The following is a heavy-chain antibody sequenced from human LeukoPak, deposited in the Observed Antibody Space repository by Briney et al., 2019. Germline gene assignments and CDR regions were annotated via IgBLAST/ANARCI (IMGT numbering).Heavy chain of an antibody. V-gene: IGHV3-53*01. D-gene: IGHD3-22*01. J-gene: IGHJ4*02. CDR1: GFTFSSYE. CDR3: ARDLTYYYDGSGAGFDY. CDR2: IYSDGTT. Sequence: PGGSLRLSCAASGFTFSSYEMNWVRQAPGKGLEWVSLIYSDGTTYYADSVKGRFTFSRDNSKNTLYLQMNSLRAEDTAVYYCARDLTYYYDGSGAGFDYWGQGTLVTVS.